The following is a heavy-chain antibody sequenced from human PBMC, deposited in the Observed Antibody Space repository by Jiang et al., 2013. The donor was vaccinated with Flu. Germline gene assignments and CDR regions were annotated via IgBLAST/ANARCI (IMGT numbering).Heavy chain of an antibody. CDR3: AREFCSTSNCFAASDY. V-gene: IGHV4-39*01. J-gene: IGHJ4*02. CDR1: GDSISSGDSY. CDR2: IFYSGST. D-gene: IGHD2-2*01. Sequence: GPGLVKPSETLSLTCSVSGDSISSGDSYWAWIRQPPGKGLEWIGSIFYSGSTYYNPSLKSRVTISVDTSKDQFSLKLTSVTAADTAVYYCAREFCSTSNCFAASDYWGQGTLVTVSS.